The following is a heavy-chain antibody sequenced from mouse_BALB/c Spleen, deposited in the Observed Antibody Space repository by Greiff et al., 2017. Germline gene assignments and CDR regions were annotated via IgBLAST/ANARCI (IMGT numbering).Heavy chain of an antibody. CDR1: GFSLTSYG. D-gene: IGHD1-1*01. J-gene: IGHJ1*01. Sequence: QVQLQQSGPGLVQPSQSLSITCTVSGFSLTSYGVHWVRQSPGKGLEWLGVIWSGGSTDYNAAFISRLSISKDNSKSQVFFKMNSLQANDTAIYYCARNFHYYGSSYWYFDVWGAGTTVTVSS. CDR3: ARNFHYYGSSYWYFDV. CDR2: IWSGGST. V-gene: IGHV2-2*02.